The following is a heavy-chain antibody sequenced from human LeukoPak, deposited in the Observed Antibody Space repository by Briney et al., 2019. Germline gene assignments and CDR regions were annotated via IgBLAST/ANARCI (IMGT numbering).Heavy chain of an antibody. D-gene: IGHD3-9*01. CDR3: ARGVASLLRYFDPAEYFDY. J-gene: IGHJ4*02. CDR1: GFTFSNYA. Sequence: GRSLRLSCAASGFTFSNYAMHWVRQAPGKGLEWVAVISYDGSNKYYADSVKGRFTISRDNSKNTLYLQMNSLRAEDTAVYYCARGVASLLRYFDPAEYFDYWGQGTLVTVSS. V-gene: IGHV3-30-3*01. CDR2: ISYDGSNK.